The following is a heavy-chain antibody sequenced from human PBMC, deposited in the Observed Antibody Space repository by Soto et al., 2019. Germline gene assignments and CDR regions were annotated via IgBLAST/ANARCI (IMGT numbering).Heavy chain of an antibody. CDR1: GGTFSSYA. V-gene: IGHV1-69*13. J-gene: IGHJ6*02. CDR2: IIPIFGTA. CDR3: ARGGSTWELRFYYGMDV. Sequence: SVKVSCKASGGTFSSYAISWVRQAPGQGLEWMGGIIPIFGTANYAQKFQGRVTITADESTSTAYMELSSLRSEDTAVYYCARGGSTWELRFYYGMDVWGQGTTVTVSS. D-gene: IGHD1-26*01.